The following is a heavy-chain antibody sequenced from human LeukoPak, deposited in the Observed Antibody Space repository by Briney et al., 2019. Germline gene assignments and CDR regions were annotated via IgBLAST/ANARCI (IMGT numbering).Heavy chain of an antibody. CDR3: AKVGTMVRGVINNWFDP. Sequence: GGSLRLSCAASGFTFSSYAMSWVRQAPGKGLEWVSAISGSGGSTYYADSVKGRFTISRDNSKNTLYLQMNSLRAEDTAVYYCAKVGTMVRGVINNWFDPWGQGTLVTVSS. CDR2: ISGSGGST. J-gene: IGHJ5*02. V-gene: IGHV3-23*01. D-gene: IGHD3-10*01. CDR1: GFTFSSYA.